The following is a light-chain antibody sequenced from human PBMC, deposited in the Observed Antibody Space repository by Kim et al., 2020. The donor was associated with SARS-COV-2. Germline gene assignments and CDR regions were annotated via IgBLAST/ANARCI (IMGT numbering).Light chain of an antibody. CDR3: AAWDDSLSGWV. V-gene: IGLV1-47*01. J-gene: IGLJ3*02. CDR2: RNN. Sequence: GQRVTISCSGSSPNIGSNYVYWYHQLPGTAPKLLIYRNNQRPSGVPARFSGSKSGTSASLAISGLRSEDEADYYCAAWDDSLSGWVFGGGTQLTVL. CDR1: SPNIGSNY.